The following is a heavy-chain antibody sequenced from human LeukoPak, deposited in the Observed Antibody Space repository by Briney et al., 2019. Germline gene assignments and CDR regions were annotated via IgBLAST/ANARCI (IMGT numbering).Heavy chain of an antibody. D-gene: IGHD4-17*01. V-gene: IGHV4-59*01. J-gene: IGHJ3*02. Sequence: SETLSLTCTVSGGSISTYYWSWIRRPPGKGLEWIGYIYYSGSTNYNPSLKSRVTISVDTSKNQFSLKLSSVAAADTAVYYCARGPLGDEFADAFDIWGQGTMVTVSS. CDR3: ARGPLGDEFADAFDI. CDR1: GGSISTYY. CDR2: IYYSGST.